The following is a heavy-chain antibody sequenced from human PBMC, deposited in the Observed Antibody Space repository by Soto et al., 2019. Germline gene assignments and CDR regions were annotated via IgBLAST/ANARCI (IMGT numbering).Heavy chain of an antibody. CDR2: ISSGGSSI. Sequence: PGGSLRLSGAASSFPLSSFEMNRVRRAAGKGLEWIAYISSGGSSIVLADSVQVRCSVSRDNRKNSLSLKLDRRRGDDAALYYCVRGTNYYGSGGYYRSGDVFGSWDPGAQVTVSS. CDR3: VRGTNYYGSGGYYRSGDVFGS. J-gene: IGHJ4*02. CDR1: SFPLSSFE. V-gene: IGHV3-48*03. D-gene: IGHD3-10*01.